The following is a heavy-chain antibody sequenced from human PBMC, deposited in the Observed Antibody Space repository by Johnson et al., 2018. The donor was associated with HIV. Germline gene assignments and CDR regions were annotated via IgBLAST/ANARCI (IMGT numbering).Heavy chain of an antibody. CDR2: IKSKTDDETT. CDR3: ARDLRLSYDAFDI. Sequence: VQLVESGGGVVQPGRSLRLSSAASGLVSPSLRQLFTGAAWMSLVRQAPGKGLEWIGRIKSKTDDETTDYAAPVQGRFAISRDDSKNTVYLQMNSLKAEDTAVYYWARDLRLSYDAFDIWGQGTMVTVSS. J-gene: IGHJ3*02. V-gene: IGHV3-15*01. D-gene: IGHD2-8*01. CDR1: GLVSPSLRQLFTGAAW.